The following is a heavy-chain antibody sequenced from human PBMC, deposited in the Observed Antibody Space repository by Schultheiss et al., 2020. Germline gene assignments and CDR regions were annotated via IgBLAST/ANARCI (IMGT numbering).Heavy chain of an antibody. D-gene: IGHD4-17*01. V-gene: IGHV3-23*01. CDR3: ARGPTVTPPGSYYYGMDV. J-gene: IGHJ6*02. CDR1: GFTFSSYG. Sequence: GGSLRLSCAASGFTFSSYGMHWVRQAPGKGLEWVSAISGSGGSTYYADSVKGRFTISRDNSKNTLYLQMNSLRAEDTAVYYCARGPTVTPPGSYYYGMDVWGQGTTVTVSS. CDR2: ISGSGGST.